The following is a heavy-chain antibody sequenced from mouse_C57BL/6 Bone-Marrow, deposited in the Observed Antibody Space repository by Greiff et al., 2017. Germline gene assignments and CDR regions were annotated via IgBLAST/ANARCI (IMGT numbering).Heavy chain of an antibody. CDR1: GYTFTSYW. CDR3: ARGDYYGSSAFDY. Sequence: QVQLQQPGAELVRPGSSVKLSCKASGYTFTSYWMDWVKQRPGQGLEWIGNIYPSDSATHYNQKFKDKATLTVDKSSSTAYMQLSSLTAEDSAVYYCARGDYYGSSAFDYWGQGTTLTVSS. V-gene: IGHV1-61*01. CDR2: IYPSDSAT. D-gene: IGHD1-1*01. J-gene: IGHJ2*01.